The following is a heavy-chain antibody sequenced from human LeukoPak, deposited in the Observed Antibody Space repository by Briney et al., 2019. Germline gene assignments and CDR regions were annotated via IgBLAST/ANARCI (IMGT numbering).Heavy chain of an antibody. J-gene: IGHJ3*02. CDR2: IYSGGST. D-gene: IGHD3-16*02. V-gene: IGHV3-53*01. CDR3: ARDTPTELRLGELSLYLGAFDI. CDR1: GFTVSSNY. Sequence: GGSLRLSCAASGFTVSSNYMSWVRQAPGKGLEWVSVIYSGGSTYYADSVKGRFTISRDNSKNTLYLQMNSLRAEDTAVYYCARDTPTELRLGELSLYLGAFDIRGQGTMVTVSS.